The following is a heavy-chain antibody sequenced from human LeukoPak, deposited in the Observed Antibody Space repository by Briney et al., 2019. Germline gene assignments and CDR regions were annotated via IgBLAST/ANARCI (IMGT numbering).Heavy chain of an antibody. CDR3: ARDFSYYYYGMGV. J-gene: IGHJ6*02. CDR2: IYTSGST. V-gene: IGHV4-4*07. CDR1: GGTISSYY. Sequence: SETLSLTCTVSGGTISSYYWSWIRQPAGKGLEWIGRIYTSGSTNYNPSLKSRFTMSVDTSKNQFSLKLSAVTAADTAVYCCARDFSYYYYGMGVWGQGTTVTVSS.